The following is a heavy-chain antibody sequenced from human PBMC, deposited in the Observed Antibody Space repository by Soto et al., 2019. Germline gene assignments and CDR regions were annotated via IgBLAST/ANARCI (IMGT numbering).Heavy chain of an antibody. J-gene: IGHJ6*02. Sequence: QVQLVQSGAEVKKPGSSVKVSCKASGGTFSSYAITWVRQAPGQGLEWRGGIIPIFGTANYAQKFQGRVTITADESTSTPYMELSSLRSEDTAVYYCASRDSVNFGSYYYYGMDVWGQGTTVRVSS. D-gene: IGHD1-7*01. CDR1: GGTFSSYA. V-gene: IGHV1-69*12. CDR2: IIPIFGTA. CDR3: ASRDSVNFGSYYYYGMDV.